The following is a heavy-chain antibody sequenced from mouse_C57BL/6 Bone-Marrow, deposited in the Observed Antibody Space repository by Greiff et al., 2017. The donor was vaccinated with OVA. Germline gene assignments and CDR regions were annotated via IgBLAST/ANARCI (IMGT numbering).Heavy chain of an antibody. D-gene: IGHD1-1*02. CDR3: ASHRLWSYYYAMDY. V-gene: IGHV5-6*01. CDR1: GFTFSSYG. CDR2: ISSGGSYT. J-gene: IGHJ4*01. Sequence: EVKLVESGGDLVKPGGSLKLSCAASGFTFSSYGMSWVRQTPDKRLEWVATISSGGSYTYYPDSVKGRFTISRDNAKNTLYLQMSSLKSEDTAMYYCASHRLWSYYYAMDYWGQGTSVTVSS.